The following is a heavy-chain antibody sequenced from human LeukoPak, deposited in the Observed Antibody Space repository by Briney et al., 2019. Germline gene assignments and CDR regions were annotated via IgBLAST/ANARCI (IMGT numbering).Heavy chain of an antibody. V-gene: IGHV4-39*01. CDR3: ARHFRGPGDWQQLIPFDY. D-gene: IGHD6-13*01. CDR2: IFYSGST. J-gene: IGHJ4*02. CDR1: GFIFSSYW. Sequence: TGGSLRLSCAASGFIFSSYWMIWVRQAPGKGLEWIGSIFYSGSTYYNLSLKSRVTISVDTSKNQFSLRLSSVTAADTAVYYCARHFRGPGDWQQLIPFDYWGQGTLVTVSS.